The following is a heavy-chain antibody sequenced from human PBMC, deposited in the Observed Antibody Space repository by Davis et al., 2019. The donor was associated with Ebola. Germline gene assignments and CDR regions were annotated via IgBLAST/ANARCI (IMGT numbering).Heavy chain of an antibody. Sequence: ASVKVSCKASGGTFSSYSISWVRQAPGQGLEWMGWISAYNGNTNYAQKLQGRVTMTTDTSTSTAYMELRSLRSDDTAVYYCARTRGSSGWYNWFDPWGQGTLVTVSS. V-gene: IGHV1-18*01. J-gene: IGHJ5*02. CDR2: ISAYNGNT. CDR1: GGTFSSYS. CDR3: ARTRGSSGWYNWFDP. D-gene: IGHD6-19*01.